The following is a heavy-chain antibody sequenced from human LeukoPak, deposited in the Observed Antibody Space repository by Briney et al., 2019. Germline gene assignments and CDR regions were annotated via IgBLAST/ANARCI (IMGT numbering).Heavy chain of an antibody. Sequence: SETLSLTCTVSGGSISRGDYYWSWIRQPPGKGLEWIGHIYYSGSTDYNPSLKSRITISVDTSKNQFSLKLSSVTAADTAVYYCATGKSKFDYWGQGTLVTVSS. CDR1: GGSISRGDYY. J-gene: IGHJ4*02. V-gene: IGHV4-30-4*01. CDR3: ATGKSKFDY. CDR2: IYYSGST.